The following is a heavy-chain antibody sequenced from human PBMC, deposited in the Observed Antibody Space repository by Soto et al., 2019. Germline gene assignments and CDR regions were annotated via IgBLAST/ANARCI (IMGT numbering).Heavy chain of an antibody. J-gene: IGHJ6*03. D-gene: IGHD2-15*01. Sequence: GGSLRLSCAASGFTFSSYDMHWVRQATGKGLEWVSAIGTAGDTYYPGSVKGRFTISRENAKNSLYLQMNSLRAGDTAVYYCARGLAGEYYYYMDVWGKGTTVTVSS. CDR2: IGTAGDT. CDR3: ARGLAGEYYYYMDV. CDR1: GFTFSSYD. V-gene: IGHV3-13*01.